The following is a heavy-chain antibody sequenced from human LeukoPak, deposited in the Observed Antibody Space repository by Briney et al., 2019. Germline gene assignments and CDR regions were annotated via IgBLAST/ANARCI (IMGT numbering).Heavy chain of an antibody. J-gene: IGHJ4*02. V-gene: IGHV3-23*01. D-gene: IGHD3-10*01. Sequence: GGSLRLSCAVSGITLSNYGMSWVRQAPGKELEWVAGLSGCVGGTNYADSVKGRFTISKDNAKNTLYLQMNSLRAEDTAVYFCAKRGVVIRVILVGFHKEAYYFDSWGQGALVTVSS. CDR2: LSGCVGGT. CDR1: GITLSNYG. CDR3: AKRGVVIRVILVGFHKEAYYFDS.